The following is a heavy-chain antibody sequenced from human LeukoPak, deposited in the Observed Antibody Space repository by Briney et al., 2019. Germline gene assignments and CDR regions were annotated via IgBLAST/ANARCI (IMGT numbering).Heavy chain of an antibody. CDR1: GFTFSSYS. D-gene: IGHD1-26*01. J-gene: IGHJ4*02. CDR3: ASASPLVGASRDFDY. Sequence: GGSLRLSCAASGFTFSSYSMNWVRQAPGKGLEWVSSISSSSSYIYYADSVKGRFTISRDNAKNSLYLQMNSLRAEDTAVYYCASASPLVGASRDFDYWGQGTLVTVSS. CDR2: ISSSSSYI. V-gene: IGHV3-21*01.